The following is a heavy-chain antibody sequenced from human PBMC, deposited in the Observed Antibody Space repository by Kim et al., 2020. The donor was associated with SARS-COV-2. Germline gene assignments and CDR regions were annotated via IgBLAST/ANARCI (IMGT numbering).Heavy chain of an antibody. CDR1: GFTFSSYG. CDR2: IWYDGSNK. Sequence: GGSLRLSCAASGFTFSSYGMHWVRQAPGKGLEWVAVIWYDGSNKYYADSVKGRFTISRDNSKNTLYLQMNSLRAEDTAVYYCARMGPQSQMATIDTPVCGGDYWGQGTLVTVSS. CDR3: ARMGPQSQMATIDTPVCGGDY. V-gene: IGHV3-33*01. D-gene: IGHD5-12*01. J-gene: IGHJ4*02.